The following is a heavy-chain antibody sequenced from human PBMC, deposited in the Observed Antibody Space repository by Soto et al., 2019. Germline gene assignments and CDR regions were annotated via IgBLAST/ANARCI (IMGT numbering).Heavy chain of an antibody. J-gene: IGHJ5*02. D-gene: IGHD3-9*01. Sequence: SETLSLTCPVSGGSISSSSYYWGWIRQPPGKGLEWIGSIYYSGSTYYNPSLKSRVTISVDTSKNQFSLKLSSVTAADTAVYYCASSLRYYDWLLSFYWFDPWGQGTLVTVSS. CDR1: GGSISSSSYY. V-gene: IGHV4-39*01. CDR2: IYYSGST. CDR3: ASSLRYYDWLLSFYWFDP.